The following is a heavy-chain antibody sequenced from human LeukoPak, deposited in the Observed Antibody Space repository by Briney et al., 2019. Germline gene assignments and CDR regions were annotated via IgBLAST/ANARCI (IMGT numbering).Heavy chain of an antibody. V-gene: IGHV1-2*04. CDR3: ARARAAAGNRWYYGMDV. CDR1: GYTFAGYY. D-gene: IGHD6-13*01. CDR2: INPNSGGT. J-gene: IGHJ6*04. Sequence: ASVKVSCKASGYTFAGYYMHWVRQAPGQGLEWMGWINPNSGGTNYAQKFQGWVTMTRDTSISTAYMELSRLRSDDTAVYYCARARAAAGNRWYYGMDVWGKGTTVTASS.